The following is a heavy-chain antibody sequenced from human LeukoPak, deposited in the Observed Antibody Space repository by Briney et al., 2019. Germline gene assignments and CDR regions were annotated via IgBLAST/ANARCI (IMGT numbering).Heavy chain of an antibody. J-gene: IGHJ3*02. CDR1: GFTFSSYS. D-gene: IGHD2-15*01. V-gene: IGHV3-33*08. CDR2: IWYDGSNK. Sequence: GGSLRLSCAASGFTFSSYSMNWVRQAPGKGLEWVAVIWYDGSNKNYADSVKGRFTISRDNSKKTLYLQMNSLRAEDTAVYYCARGAYCSGGSCPGAFDIWGQGTMVTVSS. CDR3: ARGAYCSGGSCPGAFDI.